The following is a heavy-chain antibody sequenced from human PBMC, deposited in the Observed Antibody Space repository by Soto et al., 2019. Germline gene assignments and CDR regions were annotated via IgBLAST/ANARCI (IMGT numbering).Heavy chain of an antibody. CDR2: ISYDGSNK. V-gene: IGHV3-30*18. Sequence: GSLRLSCAASGFTFSSYGMHWVRQAPGKGLEWVAVISYDGSNKYYADSVKGRFTISRDNSKNTLYLQMNSLRAEDTAVYYCAKVLDGASVGFDYWGQGTLVTVSS. CDR3: AKVLDGASVGFDY. CDR1: GFTFSSYG. J-gene: IGHJ4*02. D-gene: IGHD1-26*01.